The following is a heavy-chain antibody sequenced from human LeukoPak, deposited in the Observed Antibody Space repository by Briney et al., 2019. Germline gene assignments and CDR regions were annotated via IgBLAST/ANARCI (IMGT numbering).Heavy chain of an antibody. J-gene: IGHJ4*02. D-gene: IGHD3-3*01. CDR3: ARATGYDFWSGYPTRSYYFDY. CDR1: GGSFSGYC. V-gene: IGHV4-34*01. Sequence: PSETLSLTCAVYGGSFSGYCWTWIRQPPGKGLEWIGEINHSGSTNYNPSLKSRVTTSVDTSKNQFSLKLSSVTAADTAVYYCARATGYDFWSGYPTRSYYFDYWGQGTLVTVSS. CDR2: INHSGST.